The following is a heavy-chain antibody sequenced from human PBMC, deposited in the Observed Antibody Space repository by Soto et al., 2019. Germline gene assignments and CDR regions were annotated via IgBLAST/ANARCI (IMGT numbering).Heavy chain of an antibody. V-gene: IGHV3-23*01. CDR3: AKVRRIAARPYFDY. J-gene: IGHJ4*02. Sequence: GGSLRLSCSASGLSFSYYAMSWVRQAPGEGLEWVSRISGGGGSTYYADSVKGRFTISRDNSKNTLYLQMNSLRAEDTAVYYCAKVRRIAARPYFDYWGQGTLVTVSS. D-gene: IGHD6-6*01. CDR1: GLSFSYYA. CDR2: ISGGGGST.